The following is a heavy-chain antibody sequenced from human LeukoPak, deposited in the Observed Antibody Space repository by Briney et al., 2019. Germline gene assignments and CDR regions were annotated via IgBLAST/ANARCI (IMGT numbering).Heavy chain of an antibody. V-gene: IGHV3-7*01. Sequence: GGSLRLSCTDSGFTFRDCWVAWVRQAPGKGLEWVATIKQDGSEKFYVDSVKGRFTTSRDNAKNSLYLQMNSLRVEDTAVYYCARSMKGYYYYAMDVWGQGTTVTVSS. CDR1: GFTFRDCW. CDR2: IKQDGSEK. J-gene: IGHJ6*02. D-gene: IGHD6-6*01. CDR3: ARSMKGYYYYAMDV.